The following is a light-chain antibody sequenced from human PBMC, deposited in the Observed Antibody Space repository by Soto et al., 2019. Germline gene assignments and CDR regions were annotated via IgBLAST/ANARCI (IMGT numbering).Light chain of an antibody. Sequence: DIVMTQSPVSLPVTPGEPASISCRSSQSLLHSNGYNYLDWYLQKPGQSPQLLIYLGSHRASGVPDRFSGSGSGTDFTLKISRVECEDVGVYYCMQALQTPPWTFGQGTKVEIK. CDR1: QSLLHSNGYNY. CDR3: MQALQTPPWT. J-gene: IGKJ1*01. CDR2: LGS. V-gene: IGKV2-28*01.